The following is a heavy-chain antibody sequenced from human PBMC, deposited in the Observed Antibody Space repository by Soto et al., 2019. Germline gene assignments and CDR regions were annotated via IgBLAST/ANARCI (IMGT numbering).Heavy chain of an antibody. CDR3: ARRMFSGAAYFDY. CDR1: GGTFSSYA. D-gene: IGHD1-26*01. Sequence: SLKVSCTASGGTFSSYAISWVRQAPGQGLEWMGGIIPVFGTANYAQKFQGRVTITADESTSTAYMELSSLRSEDTAVYYCARRMFSGAAYFDYCGQGPLVTVS. CDR2: IIPVFGTA. J-gene: IGHJ4*02. V-gene: IGHV1-69*13.